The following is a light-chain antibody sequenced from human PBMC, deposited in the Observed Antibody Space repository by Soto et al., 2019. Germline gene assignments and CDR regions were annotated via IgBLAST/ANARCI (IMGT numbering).Light chain of an antibody. CDR2: RNN. CDR3: AAWDDRLSGPGVV. J-gene: IGLJ2*01. CDR1: SSNVGSYY. Sequence: QSVLTQPPSASGTPGQRVTISCSGSSSNVGSYYVNWYQQLPGTAPKLLIYRNNQRPSGVPDRFSGSKSGTSASLAISGLRSEDEADYYCAAWDDRLSGPGVVFGGGTKLTVL. V-gene: IGLV1-47*01.